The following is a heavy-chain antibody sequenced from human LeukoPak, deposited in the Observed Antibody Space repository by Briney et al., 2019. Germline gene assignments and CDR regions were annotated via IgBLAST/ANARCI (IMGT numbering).Heavy chain of an antibody. CDR3: ARDQITFSAGYNYGMDV. V-gene: IGHV3-21*01. D-gene: IGHD3-16*01. CDR1: GFTFSTYS. CDR2: ISSSSSYI. J-gene: IGHJ6*02. Sequence: GGSLRLSCAASGFTFSTYSMNWVRQAPGKGLEWVSSISSSSSYIYYADSVKGRFTISRDNSKNTLYLQMSSLRAEDTAVYYCARDQITFSAGYNYGMDVWGQGTTVAVSS.